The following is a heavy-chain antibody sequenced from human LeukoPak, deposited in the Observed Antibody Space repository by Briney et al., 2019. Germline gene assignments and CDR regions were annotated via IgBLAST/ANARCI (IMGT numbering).Heavy chain of an antibody. D-gene: IGHD3-22*01. CDR1: GFTFSSYA. CDR2: ISYDGSNK. J-gene: IGHJ4*02. Sequence: GGSLRLSCAASGFTFSSYAMHWVCQAPGKGLEWVAVISYDGSNKYYADSVKGRFTISRDNSKNTLYLQMNSLRAEDTAVYYCARERDDYYDSSGYPDYWGQGTLVTVSS. V-gene: IGHV3-30-3*01. CDR3: ARERDDYYDSSGYPDY.